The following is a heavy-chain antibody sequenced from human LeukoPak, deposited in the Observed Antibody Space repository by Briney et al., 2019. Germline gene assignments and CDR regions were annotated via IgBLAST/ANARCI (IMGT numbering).Heavy chain of an antibody. D-gene: IGHD5-18*01. CDR1: GFTFSSYA. CDR2: ISYDGSNK. CDR3: AIMDTAMVFDY. V-gene: IGHV3-30-3*01. Sequence: PGGSLRLSCAASGFTFSSYAMHWVRQAPGKGLEWVAVISYDGSNKYYADSVKGRFTISRDNSKNTLYLQMNSLRAEDTAVYYCAIMDTAMVFDYRGQGTLVTVSS. J-gene: IGHJ4*02.